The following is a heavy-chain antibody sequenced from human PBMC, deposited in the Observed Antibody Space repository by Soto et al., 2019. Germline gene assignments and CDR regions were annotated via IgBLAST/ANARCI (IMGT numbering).Heavy chain of an antibody. V-gene: IGHV4-34*01. CDR1: GGSFSGYY. J-gene: IGHJ6*03. CDR3: ARGLQGGPGTGTTIVPGKLHVHYYMDV. CDR2: INHSGST. D-gene: IGHD1-7*01. Sequence: SETLSLTCAVYGGSFSGYYWSWIRQPPGEGLEWIGEINHSGSTNYNPSLKSRVTISVDTSKNQFSLKLSSVTAADTAVYYCARGLQGGPGTGTTIVPGKLHVHYYMDVWGQGTTVPVSS.